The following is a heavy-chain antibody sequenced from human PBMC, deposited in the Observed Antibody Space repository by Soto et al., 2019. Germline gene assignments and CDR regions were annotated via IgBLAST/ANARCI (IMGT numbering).Heavy chain of an antibody. J-gene: IGHJ6*02. Sequence: QVQLQESGPGLVKPSGTLSLTCAVSGGSISSSNWWSWVRQPPGKGLEWIGEIYHSGSTNYNPSLKSRVTXXLXKXXNQFSLKLSSVTAADTAVYYCAAGSGSYAVFGMDVWGQGTTVTVSS. CDR2: IYHSGST. CDR1: GGSISSSNW. CDR3: AAGSGSYAVFGMDV. D-gene: IGHD3-10*01. V-gene: IGHV4-4*02.